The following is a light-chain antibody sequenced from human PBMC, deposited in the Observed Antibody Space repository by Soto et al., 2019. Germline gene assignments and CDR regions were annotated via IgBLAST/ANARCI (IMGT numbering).Light chain of an antibody. Sequence: QSVLTQPPSAAGSPGQSVTISFTGTSSDVGGYNYVSWYQQHPGKAPKLVIFEVTKRPSGVPDRFSGSKSGNTASLTVSGLQADDEADYYCTSYAGSNTPYVFGTGTKVTVL. J-gene: IGLJ1*01. CDR2: EVT. CDR3: TSYAGSNTPYV. CDR1: SSDVGGYNY. V-gene: IGLV2-8*01.